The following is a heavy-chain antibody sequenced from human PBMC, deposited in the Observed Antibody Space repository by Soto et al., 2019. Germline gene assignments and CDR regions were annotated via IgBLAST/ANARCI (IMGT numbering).Heavy chain of an antibody. Sequence: EVQLVESGGGLVQPGGSLRLSCAASGFTFSTLAMNWVRQAPGKGLEWVSYISSSGSAIYYADSVKGRFTISRDNAKNSLYLQMISLRAEDTAVYYCAGRLGEADYWGQGTLVTVSS. V-gene: IGHV3-48*03. D-gene: IGHD4-17*01. CDR1: GFTFSTLA. CDR2: ISSSGSAI. J-gene: IGHJ4*02. CDR3: AGRLGEADY.